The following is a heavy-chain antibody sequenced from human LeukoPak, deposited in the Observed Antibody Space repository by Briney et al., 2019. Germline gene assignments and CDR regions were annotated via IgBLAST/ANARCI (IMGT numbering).Heavy chain of an antibody. CDR1: GGSFSGYY. V-gene: IGHV4-34*01. J-gene: IGHJ4*02. CDR2: INHSGST. D-gene: IGHD6-13*01. CDR3: ARVGNAAESLDY. Sequence: SETLSLTCAVYGGSFSGYYWSWIRQPPGKGLEWIGEINHSGSTNYNPSLKSRVTISVDTSKNQFSLKLSSVTAADTAVYYCARVGNAAESLDYWGQETLVTVSS.